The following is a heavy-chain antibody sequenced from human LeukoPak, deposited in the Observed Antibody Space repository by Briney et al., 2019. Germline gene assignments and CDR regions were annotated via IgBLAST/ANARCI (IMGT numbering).Heavy chain of an antibody. CDR1: GFTSSSYA. Sequence: GGSLRLSCAASGFTSSSYAMSWVRQAPGKGLEWVSAISGSGGSTYYADTVKGRFTISRDNSKNTLYLQMNSLRAEDTAVYYCAKVPFSGSPYYFDYWGQGTLVTVSS. CDR3: AKVPFSGSPYYFDY. V-gene: IGHV3-23*01. CDR2: ISGSGGST. D-gene: IGHD1-26*01. J-gene: IGHJ4*02.